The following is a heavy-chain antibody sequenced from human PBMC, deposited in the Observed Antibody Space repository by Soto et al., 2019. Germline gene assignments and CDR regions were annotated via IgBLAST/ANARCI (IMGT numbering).Heavy chain of an antibody. Sequence: QVQLVQSGAEVKKPGASVKVSCKASGYTFTGYYMHWVRQAPGQGLEWMGWINPNSGGTNYAQKFQGWVTMTRDTSISTAYMELSRLTSDDTAVYYCARSPRLPEYGLGYYFDYWGQGTLVTVSS. CDR1: GYTFTGYY. CDR3: ARSPRLPEYGLGYYFDY. V-gene: IGHV1-2*04. D-gene: IGHD3-10*01. CDR2: INPNSGGT. J-gene: IGHJ4*02.